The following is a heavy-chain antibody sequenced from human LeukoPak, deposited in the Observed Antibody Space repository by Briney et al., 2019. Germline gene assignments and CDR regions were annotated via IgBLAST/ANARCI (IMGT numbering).Heavy chain of an antibody. J-gene: IGHJ5*02. CDR1: GYTFTGYY. CDR3: ARGVAATGGRWFDP. CDR2: INPSSGGT. D-gene: IGHD2-15*01. Sequence: GASVKVSCKASGYTFTGYYMHWVRQAPGQGLEWMGWINPSSGGTNYAQKFQGRVTMTRDTSISTAYMELSRLRSDDTAVYYCARGVAATGGRWFDPWGQGTLVTVSS. V-gene: IGHV1-2*02.